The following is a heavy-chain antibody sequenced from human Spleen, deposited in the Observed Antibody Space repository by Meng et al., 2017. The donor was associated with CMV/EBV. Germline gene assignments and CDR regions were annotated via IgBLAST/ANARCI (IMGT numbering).Heavy chain of an antibody. CDR2: ISSSGSTI. V-gene: IGHV3-11*01. CDR1: GFTFSDYY. Sequence: GESLKISCAASGFTFSDYYMSWIRQAPGKGLEWVSYISSSGSTIYYADSVKGRFTISRDNAKNSLYLQMNSLRAEDTAIYYCARRLPAAEHFDYWGQGTLVTVSS. D-gene: IGHD6-13*01. J-gene: IGHJ4*02. CDR3: ARRLPAAEHFDY.